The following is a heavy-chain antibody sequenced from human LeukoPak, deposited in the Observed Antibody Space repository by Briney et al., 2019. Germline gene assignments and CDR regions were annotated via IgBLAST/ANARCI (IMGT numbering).Heavy chain of an antibody. D-gene: IGHD2-8*01. V-gene: IGHV4-59*08. CDR2: IYNSGNT. CDR3: ACLSSNGRRAFDI. CDR1: GFTFSTYA. J-gene: IGHJ3*02. Sequence: GSLRLSCAASGFTFSTYAMSWVRQPPGKGLEWVGYIYNSGNTNHNPSLKGRLTISVDTSKSQFSLKLSSVTAADTAVYYCACLSSNGRRAFDIWGQGTMVTVSS.